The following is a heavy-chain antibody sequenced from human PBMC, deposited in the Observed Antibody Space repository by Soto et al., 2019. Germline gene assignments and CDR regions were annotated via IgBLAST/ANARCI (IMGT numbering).Heavy chain of an antibody. CDR3: ARDSHSAGGWFDP. J-gene: IGHJ5*02. V-gene: IGHV1-46*01. Sequence: ASVKVSCKASGYTFTRYYIHWVRQAPGQGLEWMGVINPSGGSTSYAQKFQGRLAITADKSTNTAYMELISLRSEDTAVYYCARDSHSAGGWFDPWGLGTLVTVSS. D-gene: IGHD2-15*01. CDR1: GYTFTRYY. CDR2: INPSGGST.